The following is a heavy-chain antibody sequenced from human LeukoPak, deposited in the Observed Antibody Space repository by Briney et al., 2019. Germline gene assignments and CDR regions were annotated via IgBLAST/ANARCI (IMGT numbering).Heavy chain of an antibody. CDR2: ISYNGGST. J-gene: IGHJ4*02. CDR3: VRRTGNYFDY. CDR1: GFTLSGHA. D-gene: IGHD3/OR15-3a*01. V-gene: IGHV3-64D*09. Sequence: GGSLRLSCSASGFTLSGHAMHWVRQAPGKALEYVSAISYNGGSTYYANSVKDRFTISRDNSKNTLYLQMSSLRPEDTAVFYRVRRTGNYFDYWGQGTLVTVSS.